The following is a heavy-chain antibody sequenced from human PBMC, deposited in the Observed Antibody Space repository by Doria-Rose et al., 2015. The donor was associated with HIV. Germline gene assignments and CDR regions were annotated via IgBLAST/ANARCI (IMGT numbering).Heavy chain of an antibody. Sequence: SGPVLVKPTETLTLTCTVSGVSLSSPGMGVSWIRQPPGKALEWLANIFSDDDRSYKTCMKSRLTISRGTSKSQVVLTMTDMDPVDTATYYCARIKSSRWYHKYYFDFWGQGTLVIVSA. CDR3: ARIKSSRWYHKYYFDF. J-gene: IGHJ4*02. D-gene: IGHD6-13*01. CDR1: GVSLSSPGMG. CDR2: IFSDDDR. V-gene: IGHV2-26*01.